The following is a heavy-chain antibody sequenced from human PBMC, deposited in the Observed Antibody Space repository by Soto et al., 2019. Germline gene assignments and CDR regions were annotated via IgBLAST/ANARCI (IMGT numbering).Heavy chain of an antibody. CDR2: MNPSGGST. D-gene: IGHD6-19*01. Sequence: SLKVSSKASGYTLTRSYMQWVRQSPCQRLEWMGIMNPSGGSTSYAQKFQGRVTMTRDTSTSTVYMELITLRSEDTPVYYCASDARSSYSSGWYYFDYGGQGTLLAVSS. J-gene: IGHJ4*02. V-gene: IGHV1-46*01. CDR3: ASDARSSYSSGWYYFDY. CDR1: GYTLTRSY.